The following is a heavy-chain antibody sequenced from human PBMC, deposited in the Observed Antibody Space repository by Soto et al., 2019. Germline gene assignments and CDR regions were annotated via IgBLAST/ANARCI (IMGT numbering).Heavy chain of an antibody. J-gene: IGHJ1*01. CDR2: IYYSGST. D-gene: IGHD6-13*01. CDR1: GGSIRSGDYY. Sequence: SETLSLTCTVSGGSIRSGDYYWSWIRQPPGKGLEWIGYIYYSGSTYYNPSLKSRVTISVDTSKNQFSLKLSSVTAADTAVYYCARDKGPAGQEYFQHWGQGTLVTVSS. V-gene: IGHV4-30-4*01. CDR3: ARDKGPAGQEYFQH.